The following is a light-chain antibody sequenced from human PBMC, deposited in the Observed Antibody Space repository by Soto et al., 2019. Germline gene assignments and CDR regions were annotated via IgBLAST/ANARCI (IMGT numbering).Light chain of an antibody. V-gene: IGKV3-20*01. CDR3: HQYNTSPET. J-gene: IGKJ1*01. CDR1: ETVNSAY. CDR2: GAF. Sequence: EIVLTRSPAILSLLPLEIANLSFMPSETVNSAYLAWYQQRPGQAPRLLMYGAFNRARGIPDRFSGSGSGADFTLTINRLQPADFAVYYCHQYNTSPETFGQGTKVDIK.